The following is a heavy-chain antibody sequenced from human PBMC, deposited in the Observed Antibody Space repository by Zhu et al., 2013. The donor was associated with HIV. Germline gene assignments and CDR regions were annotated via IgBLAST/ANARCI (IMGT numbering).Heavy chain of an antibody. Sequence: QVQLVQSGAEVMKPGTSVKVSCKASGYTFASYDIHWVRQATGQGLEWMGWMNPNSGNTGYAQKFQDKITMTTEISTRTGYMELRSLRSDDTAVYYCARFLGVSVAGIPDYVGQGTLVTVSS. CDR3: ARFLGVSVAGIPDY. D-gene: IGHD6-19*01. J-gene: IGHJ4*02. CDR2: MNPNSGNT. CDR1: GYTFASYD. V-gene: IGHV1-8*02.